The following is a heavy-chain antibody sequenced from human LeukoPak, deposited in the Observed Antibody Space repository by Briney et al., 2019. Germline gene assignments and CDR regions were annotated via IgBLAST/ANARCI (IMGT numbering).Heavy chain of an antibody. CDR2: ISSSSSTI. V-gene: IGHV3-48*02. D-gene: IGHD3-3*01. CDR3: ARDRGGGAYDFWSGYLNYYYYGMDV. J-gene: IGHJ6*02. Sequence: PGGSLRLSCAASGFAFSSYSMNWVRQAPGKGLEWVSYISSSSSTIYYADSVKGRFTISRDNAKNSLYLQMNSLRDEDTAVYYCARDRGGGAYDFWSGYLNYYYYGMDVWGQGTTVTVSS. CDR1: GFAFSSYS.